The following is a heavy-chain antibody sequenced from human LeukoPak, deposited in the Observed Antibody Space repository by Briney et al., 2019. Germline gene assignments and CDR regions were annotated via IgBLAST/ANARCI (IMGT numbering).Heavy chain of an antibody. D-gene: IGHD3-3*01. CDR1: GYTFTSYD. CDR2: MNPNSGNT. V-gene: IGHV1-8*03. J-gene: IGHJ4*02. CDR3: ARALGIDDFWSGYYTGILDY. Sequence: ASVKVSCKAPGYTFTSYDINWVRQATGQGLEWMGWMNPNSGNTGYAQKFQGRVTITRNTSISTAYMELSSLRSEDTAVYYCARALGIDDFWSGYYTGILDYWGQGTLVTVSS.